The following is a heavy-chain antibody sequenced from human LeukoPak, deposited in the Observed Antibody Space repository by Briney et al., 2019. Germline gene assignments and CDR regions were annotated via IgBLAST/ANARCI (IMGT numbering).Heavy chain of an antibody. CDR3: VRDFRSADY. CDR2: ICPYGTGI. V-gene: IGHV3-74*01. J-gene: IGHJ4*02. Sequence: PGGPVSLSCAASGLLFSFYCMHWVRQAPGKGPMWVSRICPYGTGISYADSVKARFTTSRDNPKNTVYLQMNSLREEDTAVYYCVRDFRSADYWGQGTLVTVSS. CDR1: GLLFSFYC.